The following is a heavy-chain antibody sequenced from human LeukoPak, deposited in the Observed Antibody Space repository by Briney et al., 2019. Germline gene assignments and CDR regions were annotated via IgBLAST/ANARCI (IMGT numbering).Heavy chain of an antibody. J-gene: IGHJ3*02. Sequence: GGSLRLSCAASGFTFDDYAMHWVRQAPGKGLEWVSGISWNSGSIGYADSVKGRFTISRDNAKNSLYLQMNSLRAEDTAVYYCAKGSPDIAVVPAAIEDAFDIWGQGTMVTVSS. D-gene: IGHD2-2*02. CDR1: GFTFDDYA. V-gene: IGHV3-9*01. CDR3: AKGSPDIAVVPAAIEDAFDI. CDR2: ISWNSGSI.